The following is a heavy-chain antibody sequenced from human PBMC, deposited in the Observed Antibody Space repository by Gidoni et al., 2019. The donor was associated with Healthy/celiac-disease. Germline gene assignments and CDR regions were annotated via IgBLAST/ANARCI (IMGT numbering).Heavy chain of an antibody. Sequence: VQLVEPGGGLVHPGGSLRLSCAASGFFFRSYSLSWGRQAPGKGLEWVANIKQDGSEKYYVDAVKGRFTISRDNAKNSLYLQMNSLRAEDTAVYYCARDLYCSSTSCYWGDYYGMDVWGQGTTVTVSS. D-gene: IGHD2-2*01. J-gene: IGHJ6*02. CDR3: ARDLYCSSTSCYWGDYYGMDV. CDR1: GFFFRSYS. V-gene: IGHV3-7*01. CDR2: IKQDGSEK.